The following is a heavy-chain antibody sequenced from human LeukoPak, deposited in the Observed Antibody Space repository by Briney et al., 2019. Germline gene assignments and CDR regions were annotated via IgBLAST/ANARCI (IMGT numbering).Heavy chain of an antibody. CDR1: GGSFSGYY. D-gene: IGHD1-26*01. Sequence: SETLSLTCAVYGGSFSGYYWSWIRQPPGKGLEWIGEINHSGSTNYNPSLKSRVTISVDTSKNQFSLKLSSVTAADTAVYYCARDLWEDETADYFDYWGQGPWSPSPQ. V-gene: IGHV4-34*01. CDR3: ARDLWEDETADYFDY. CDR2: INHSGST. J-gene: IGHJ4*02.